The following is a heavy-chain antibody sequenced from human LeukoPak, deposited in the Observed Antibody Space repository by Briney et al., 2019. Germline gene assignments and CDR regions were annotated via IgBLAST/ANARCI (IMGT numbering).Heavy chain of an antibody. CDR1: GFTFSDYY. V-gene: IGHV3-30*02. CDR2: IRYDGSNK. CDR3: AKLTSYSSSWYRWFDS. J-gene: IGHJ5*01. Sequence: GGSLRLSCAASGFTFSDYYMSWIRQAPGKGLEWVAFIRYDGSNKYYADSVKGRFTISRDNSKNTLYLQMNSLRAEDTAVYYCAKLTSYSSSWYRWFDSWGQGTLVTVSS. D-gene: IGHD6-13*01.